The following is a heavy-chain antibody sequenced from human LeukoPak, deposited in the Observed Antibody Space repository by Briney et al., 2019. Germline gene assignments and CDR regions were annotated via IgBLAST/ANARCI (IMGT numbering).Heavy chain of an antibody. J-gene: IGHJ6*02. V-gene: IGHV1-2*02. CDR3: AIYGSPRSSRIHSMGA. CDR2: INPNSGGT. CDR1: GYXFTGYY. Sequence: PGASVKVSCKASGYXFTGYYIHWVRQAPGQGLEWMGWINPNSGGTNYAQKFQGRVTMTRDTSISTGYMELGRLRSDDTAVYYCAIYGSPRSSRIHSMGAWGLGTTVAVSS. D-gene: IGHD2-15*01.